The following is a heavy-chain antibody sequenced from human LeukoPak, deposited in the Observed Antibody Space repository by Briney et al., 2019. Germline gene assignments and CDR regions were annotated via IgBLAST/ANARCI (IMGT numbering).Heavy chain of an antibody. CDR3: ARSSDNYFDP. V-gene: IGHV1-8*01. J-gene: IGHJ5*02. CDR2: MKPNSGNT. CDR1: GYTFTNYD. Sequence: ASVTVSFKASGYTFTNYDINWVRQAAGQGREWMGWMKPNSGNTGYPQKFQGRVTMTRNTSISTAYMELSSLRSDDTAVYYCARSSDNYFDPWGQGTLVTLSA.